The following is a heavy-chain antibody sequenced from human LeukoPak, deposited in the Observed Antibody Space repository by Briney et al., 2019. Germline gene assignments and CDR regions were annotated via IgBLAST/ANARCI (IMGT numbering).Heavy chain of an antibody. V-gene: IGHV5-51*01. J-gene: IGHJ3*02. CDR2: IYPGDSDT. CDR3: ARRLPAPEAFDI. Sequence: GESLKISCKGSGYGFTTYWIGWVRQMPGKGLEWMGIIYPGDSDTRYSPSFQGQVTISADKSISTAYLQWSSLKASDAAVYYCARRLPAPEAFDIWGQGTMVTVSS. D-gene: IGHD2-2*01. CDR1: GYGFTTYW.